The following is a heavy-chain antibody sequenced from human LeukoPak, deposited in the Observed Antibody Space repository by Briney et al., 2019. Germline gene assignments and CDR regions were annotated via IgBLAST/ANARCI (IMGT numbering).Heavy chain of an antibody. V-gene: IGHV3-23*01. CDR3: ANWPDAFDI. Sequence: AGGSLRLSCAASGFTFSSYGMSWVRQAPGKGLEWVSAISGSGGSTYYADSVKGRSTISRDNSKNTLYLQMNSLRAEDTAVYYCANWPDAFDIWGQGTMVTVSS. CDR1: GFTFSSYG. J-gene: IGHJ3*02. CDR2: ISGSGGST.